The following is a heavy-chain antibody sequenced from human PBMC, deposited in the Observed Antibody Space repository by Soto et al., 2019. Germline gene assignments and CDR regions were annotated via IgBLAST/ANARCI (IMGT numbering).Heavy chain of an antibody. CDR1: GFTFSEYG. J-gene: IGHJ4*02. D-gene: IGHD6-19*01. CDR2: ISNDGSNE. Sequence: GGSLRLSCAASGFTFSEYGMHWVRQAPGKGLEWVAVISNDGSNEYYADSVKGRVTISRDNSRNTLYLQMNSLRGEDTAMYYCAKDLGTQWLVTVYYFDYWGQGTLVTVSS. CDR3: AKDLGTQWLVTVYYFDY. V-gene: IGHV3-30*18.